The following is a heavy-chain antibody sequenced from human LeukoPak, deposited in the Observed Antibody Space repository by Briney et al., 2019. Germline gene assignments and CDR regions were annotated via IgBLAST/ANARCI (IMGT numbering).Heavy chain of an antibody. CDR1: GFTFSSYS. J-gene: IGHJ4*02. Sequence: AGGSLRLSCAASGFTFSSYSMNWVRQAPGKGLEWVSYISSSSSTIYYADSVKGRFTISRDSSKNTLYLQMNSLRAEDTAVYYCARRAGAYSHPYDYWGQGTLVTVSS. D-gene: IGHD4/OR15-4a*01. CDR2: ISSSSSTI. CDR3: ARRAGAYSHPYDY. V-gene: IGHV3-48*01.